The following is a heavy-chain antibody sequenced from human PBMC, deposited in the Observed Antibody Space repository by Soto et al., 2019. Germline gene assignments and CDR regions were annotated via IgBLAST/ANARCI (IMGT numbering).Heavy chain of an antibody. CDR3: GGVGGNYDILTGYYI. V-gene: IGHV3-23*01. CDR1: GFTFSSYA. D-gene: IGHD3-9*01. Sequence: SLRLSCAASGFTFSSYAMSWVRQAPGKGLEWVSAISGSGGSTYYADSVKGRFTISRDNSKNTLYLQMNSLRAEDTAVYYCGGVGGNYDILTGYYIWGQGTLVTVSS. CDR2: ISGSGGST. J-gene: IGHJ4*02.